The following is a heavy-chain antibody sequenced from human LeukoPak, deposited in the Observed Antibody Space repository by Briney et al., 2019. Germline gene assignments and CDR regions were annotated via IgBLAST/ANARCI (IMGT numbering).Heavy chain of an antibody. CDR2: MYHSGNT. D-gene: IGHD6-19*01. Sequence: SETLSLTCNVSGYSISSGYSWGWIRQPPGKGLEWIGSMYHSGNTYYNPSLKSRVTISVDTSKNQFSLKVRSVTAADTAVYYCARDGYSSGWLEYWGQGTLSPSPQ. J-gene: IGHJ4*02. CDR1: GYSISSGYS. CDR3: ARDGYSSGWLEY. V-gene: IGHV4-38-2*02.